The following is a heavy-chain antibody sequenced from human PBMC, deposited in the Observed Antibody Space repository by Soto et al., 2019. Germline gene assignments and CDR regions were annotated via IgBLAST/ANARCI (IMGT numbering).Heavy chain of an antibody. CDR1: GFTFSTYA. CDR3: AKCRKNIAVEPAALEV. CDR2: ISGGASST. V-gene: IGHV3-23*01. Sequence: GGSLRLSCAASGFTFSTYAMSWVRQAPGKGLEWVSAISGGASSTYYADSVKGRFTISRDNSKNTLYLQMNSLRAEDTAVYYCAKCRKNIAVEPAALEVWGQGTTVTVS. D-gene: IGHD2-2*01. J-gene: IGHJ6*02.